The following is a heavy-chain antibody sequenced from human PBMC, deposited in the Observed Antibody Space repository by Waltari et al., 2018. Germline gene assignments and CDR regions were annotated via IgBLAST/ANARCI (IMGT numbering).Heavy chain of an antibody. J-gene: IGHJ3*02. V-gene: IGHV4-30-4*07. CDR1: GDSVSSGDYS. Sequence: QVQLQESGPGLVKPSQTLSLTCTVSGDSVSSGDYSWTWIRQPPGKRLEWIGYIYDSGSTYYSPSLKSRVTISVDTSKNQFSLKRSSVTAADTAVYYCASCGGDCLGGFDIWGQGTMVTVSS. CDR2: IYDSGST. D-gene: IGHD2-21*02. CDR3: ASCGGDCLGGFDI.